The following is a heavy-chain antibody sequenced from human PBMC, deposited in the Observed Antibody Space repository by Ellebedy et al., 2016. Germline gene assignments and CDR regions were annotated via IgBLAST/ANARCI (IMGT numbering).Heavy chain of an antibody. CDR1: GYTFTSYA. CDR3: ARDPGPYVDTAMALNRGMDV. CDR2: ISAYNGNT. Sequence: ASVKVSCXASGYTFTSYAMHWVRQAPGQRLEWMGWISAYNGNTNYAQKLQGRVTMTTDTSTSTAYMELRSLRSDDTAVYYCARDPGPYVDTAMALNRGMDVWGQGTTFTVSS. J-gene: IGHJ6*02. V-gene: IGHV1-18*01. D-gene: IGHD5-18*01.